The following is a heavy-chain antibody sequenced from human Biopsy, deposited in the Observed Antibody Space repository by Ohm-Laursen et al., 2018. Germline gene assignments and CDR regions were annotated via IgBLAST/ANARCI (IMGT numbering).Heavy chain of an antibody. CDR1: GFTFNNYG. V-gene: IGHV3-30*18. D-gene: IGHD5-18*01. J-gene: IGHJ6*02. CDR2: IFYDGSNT. Sequence: SLRLSCAASGFTFNNYGMQWVRQAPGKGLEWVAFIFYDGSNTYHADSVKGRFTISRDNSRDTLYLQMSSLRAEDTAVYYCAKDRYNYTPIGGFSMDVWGQGTTVTVSS. CDR3: AKDRYNYTPIGGFSMDV.